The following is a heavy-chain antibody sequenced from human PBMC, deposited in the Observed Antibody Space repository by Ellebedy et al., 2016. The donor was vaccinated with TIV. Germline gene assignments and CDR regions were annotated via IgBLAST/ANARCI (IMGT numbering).Heavy chain of an antibody. CDR2: IKEGGSEK. D-gene: IGHD4/OR15-4a*01. CDR1: GFTFSSYW. V-gene: IGHV3-7*01. CDR3: ARRNDYGDDVSLWYFDR. J-gene: IGHJ2*01. Sequence: GESLKISCAASGFTFSSYWMNWVRQAPGKGLEWVANIKEGGSEKYYVDSVKGRFTISRDNAKNSLYLQMNNLRAEDTAVYYCARRNDYGDDVSLWYFDRWGRGTLVTVSS.